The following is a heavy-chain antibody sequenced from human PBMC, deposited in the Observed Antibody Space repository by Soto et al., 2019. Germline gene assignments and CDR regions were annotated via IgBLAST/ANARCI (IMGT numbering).Heavy chain of an antibody. V-gene: IGHV1-69*13. CDR2: IIPIFGTA. CDR1: GGTFSSYA. J-gene: IGHJ5*02. Sequence: ASVKVSCKASGGTFSSYAISWVRQAPGQGLEWMGGIIPIFGTANYAQKFQGRVTITADESTSTAYMELSSLRSEDTAVYYCARGNQGVGATTWFDPWGQGTLVTVSS. CDR3: ARGNQGVGATTWFDP. D-gene: IGHD1-26*01.